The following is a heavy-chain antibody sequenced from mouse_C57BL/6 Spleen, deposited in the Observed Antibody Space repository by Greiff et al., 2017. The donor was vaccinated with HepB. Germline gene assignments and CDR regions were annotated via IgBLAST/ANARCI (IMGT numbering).Heavy chain of an antibody. Sequence: EVKLMESGGGLVQPGGSLSLSCAASGFTFTDYYMSWVRQPPGKALEWLGFIRNKANGYTTEYSASVKGRFTISRDNSKSILYLQMNALRAEDSATYYCARPAYYSKDFDYWGQGTTLTVSS. D-gene: IGHD2-5*01. CDR3: ARPAYYSKDFDY. CDR2: IRNKANGYTT. CDR1: GFTFTDYY. V-gene: IGHV7-3*01. J-gene: IGHJ2*01.